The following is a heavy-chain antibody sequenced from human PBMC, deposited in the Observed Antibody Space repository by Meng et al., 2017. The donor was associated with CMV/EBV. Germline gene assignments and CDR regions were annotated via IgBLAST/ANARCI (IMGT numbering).Heavy chain of an antibody. CDR2: ISYDGSNK. CDR3: ARDKVLQGATYYYYYGMDV. V-gene: IGHV3-30-3*01. J-gene: IGHJ6*02. Sequence: GGSLKISCAASGFTFSSYAMHWVRQAPGKGLEWVAVISYDGSNKYYADSVKGRFTISRDNSKNTLYLQMNSLRAEDTAVYYCARDKVLQGATYYYYYGMDVWGQGTTVTVSS. D-gene: IGHD4/OR15-4a*01. CDR1: GFTFSSYA.